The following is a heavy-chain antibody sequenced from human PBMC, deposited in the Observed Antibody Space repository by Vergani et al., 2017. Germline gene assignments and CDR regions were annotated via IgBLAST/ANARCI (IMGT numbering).Heavy chain of an antibody. CDR2: ISGSSSTI. D-gene: IGHD3-22*01. J-gene: IGHJ4*02. Sequence: EVQLLESGGGLVQPGGSLRLSCAASGFTFSSYAMSWVRQAPGKGLEWVSAISGSSSTIYYADSVKGRFTISRDNAKNSLYLQMNSLRAEDTAVYYCAREFYDSSGYYYVDYWGQGTLVTVSS. V-gene: IGHV3-48*01. CDR3: AREFYDSSGYYYVDY. CDR1: GFTFSSYA.